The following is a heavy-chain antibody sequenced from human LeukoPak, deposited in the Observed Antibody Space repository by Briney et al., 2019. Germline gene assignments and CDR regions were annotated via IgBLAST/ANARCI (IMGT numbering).Heavy chain of an antibody. CDR3: ARGGSLGY. CDR2: ISSSGSAI. V-gene: IGHV3-48*03. CDR1: GFTFSSYE. J-gene: IGHJ4*02. D-gene: IGHD6-19*01. Sequence: PRGSLSLSCAASGFTFSSYEMNWVRQAPGKGLEWVSKISSSGSAIYYADSVKGRFTISRDNAKSTLYLQMNSLRVEDTAVYYCARGGSLGYWGQGTLVTVSS.